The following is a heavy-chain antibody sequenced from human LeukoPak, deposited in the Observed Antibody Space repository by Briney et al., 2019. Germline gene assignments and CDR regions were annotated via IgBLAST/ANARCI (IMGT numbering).Heavy chain of an antibody. CDR2: IHHSGNT. CDR1: GYSISRGYH. V-gene: IGHV4-38-2*01. Sequence: SETLSLTCAVSGYSISRGYHWGWIRQPPGKGLEWIGSIHHSGNTYYNSSLKSRVTISVDTSKNQFSLKVNSVTAADTAVYYCTRVDWNPDYWGQGTLVAVSS. J-gene: IGHJ4*02. CDR3: TRVDWNPDY. D-gene: IGHD1-1*01.